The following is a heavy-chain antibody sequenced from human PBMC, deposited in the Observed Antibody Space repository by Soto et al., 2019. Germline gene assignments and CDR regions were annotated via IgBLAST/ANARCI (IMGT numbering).Heavy chain of an antibody. D-gene: IGHD3-22*01. CDR1: GYTFTRDG. V-gene: IGHV1-18*01. Sequence: ASVKVSCKASGYTFTRDGISWVRQAPGQGLEWMGWISAYNGNTNYAQKLQGRVTMTTDTSTSTAYMELRSLRSDDTAVYYCAREGGAYYYDSSGYYHYYYGMDVWGQGTTVTVSS. J-gene: IGHJ6*02. CDR3: AREGGAYYYDSSGYYHYYYGMDV. CDR2: ISAYNGNT.